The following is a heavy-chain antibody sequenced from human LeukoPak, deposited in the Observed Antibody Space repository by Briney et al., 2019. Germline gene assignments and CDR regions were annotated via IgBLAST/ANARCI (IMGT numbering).Heavy chain of an antibody. J-gene: IGHJ4*02. CDR3: AKDLAYYDILTGYLGDPGLFDY. CDR2: ISGSGGST. V-gene: IGHV3-23*01. Sequence: GGSLRLSCAASGFTFSSYAMSWVRQAPGKGLEWVSAISGSGGSTYYADSVKGRFTISRDNSKNTLYLQMNGLRAEDTAVYYCAKDLAYYDILTGYLGDPGLFDYWGQGTLVTVSS. D-gene: IGHD3-9*01. CDR1: GFTFSSYA.